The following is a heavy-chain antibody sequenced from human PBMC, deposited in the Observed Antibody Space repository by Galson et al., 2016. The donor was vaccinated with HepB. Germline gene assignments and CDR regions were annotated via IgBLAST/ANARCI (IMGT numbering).Heavy chain of an antibody. CDR3: ARIAAAGPYYFGMDV. V-gene: IGHV2-70*04. CDR2: IDWNDNK. J-gene: IGHJ6*02. D-gene: IGHD6-13*01. Sequence: PALVKPTQTLTLTCTFSGFSLSTSGMRMNWVRQPPGKALEWLARIDWNDNKFYNAPLKTRLTISKDTSKNRVVLTMTNMDPVDTATYYCARIAAAGPYYFGMDVWGQGTTVTVSS. CDR1: GFSLSTSGMR.